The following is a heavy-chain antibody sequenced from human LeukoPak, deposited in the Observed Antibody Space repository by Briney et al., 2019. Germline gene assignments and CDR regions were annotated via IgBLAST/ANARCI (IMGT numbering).Heavy chain of an antibody. Sequence: PGGSLRLSCAASGFTFSSYSMNWVRQAPGKGLEWVSSISGSGTYMSYTYSVRGRFTISRDNAKNSLYLLLNSLRAEDTAVYYCAREASSGWFTWGQGTLVTVSS. V-gene: IGHV3-21*01. J-gene: IGHJ5*02. CDR3: AREASSGWFT. D-gene: IGHD6-19*01. CDR1: GFTFSSYS. CDR2: ISGSGTYM.